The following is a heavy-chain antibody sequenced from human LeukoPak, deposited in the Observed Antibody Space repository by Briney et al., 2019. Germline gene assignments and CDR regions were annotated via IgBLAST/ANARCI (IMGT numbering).Heavy chain of an antibody. V-gene: IGHV4-34*01. J-gene: IGHJ4*01. D-gene: IGHD1-26*01. CDR1: GGSFSGYY. CDR3: ARVSISCGATVDF. CDR2: INHSGST. Sequence: SETLSLTCAVYGGSFSGYYWSWIRQPPGKGLEWIGEINHSGSTNYNPSLNRRVTLSVDTSKHQFSLKLSSVTAADTAVYYCARVSISCGATVDFWGQGTLVTVSS.